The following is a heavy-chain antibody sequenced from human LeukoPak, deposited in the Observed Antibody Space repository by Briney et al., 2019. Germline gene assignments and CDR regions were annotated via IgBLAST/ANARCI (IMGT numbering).Heavy chain of an antibody. CDR1: GGSISSGGYY. Sequence: SQTLSLTCTVSGGSISSGGYYWSWIRQPPGKGLEWIGYIYHSGITYYNPSLKSRVTISVDRSKNQFSLKLSSVTAADTAVYYCARSGYWSPFDIWGQGTMVTVSS. V-gene: IGHV4-30-2*01. D-gene: IGHD3-22*01. CDR3: ARSGYWSPFDI. J-gene: IGHJ3*02. CDR2: IYHSGIT.